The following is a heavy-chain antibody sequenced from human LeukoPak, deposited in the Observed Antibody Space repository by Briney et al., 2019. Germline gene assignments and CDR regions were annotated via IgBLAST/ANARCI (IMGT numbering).Heavy chain of an antibody. Sequence: GGSLRLSCTASGFTFGDYAMSWFRQAPGKRPEWVSSLTDSGGTTYYVDSVKGRFTISRDNSKNTLYLHMNSLRAEDTAMYYCAKKRDAFDIWGQGTVVAVSS. CDR1: GFTFGDYA. CDR3: AKKRDAFDI. D-gene: IGHD5-24*01. J-gene: IGHJ3*02. V-gene: IGHV3-23*01. CDR2: LTDSGGTT.